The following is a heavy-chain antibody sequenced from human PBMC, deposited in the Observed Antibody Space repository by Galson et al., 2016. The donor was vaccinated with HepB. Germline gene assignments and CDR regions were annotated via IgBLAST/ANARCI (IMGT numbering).Heavy chain of an antibody. J-gene: IGHJ4*02. V-gene: IGHV3-7*03. CDR1: GFTFTKAW. D-gene: IGHD6-19*01. CDR3: ARAASELDY. Sequence: SLRLSCAASGFTFTKAWMTWVRQAPGNGPEWVANINQGGSQTFYADPVKGRFTISRDNAKNSLYLQMDSLRVEDTAVYYCARAASELDYWGQGTLVTVSS. CDR2: INQGGSQT.